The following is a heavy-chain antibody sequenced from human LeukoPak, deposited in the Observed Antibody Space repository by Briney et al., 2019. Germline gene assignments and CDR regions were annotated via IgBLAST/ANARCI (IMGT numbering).Heavy chain of an antibody. J-gene: IGHJ4*02. V-gene: IGHV3-30*02. Sequence: GGSLRLSCAASGFTFSINNMHWVRQAPGKGLEWEAFVENNGNEKYADSVRGRFTVSRDNSRNTLYLQMNSLRNEDTAVYYCAKDFRWSYDYWGQGSLVTVSS. CDR2: VENNGNEK. CDR1: GFTFSINN. D-gene: IGHD3-10*01. CDR3: AKDFRWSYDY.